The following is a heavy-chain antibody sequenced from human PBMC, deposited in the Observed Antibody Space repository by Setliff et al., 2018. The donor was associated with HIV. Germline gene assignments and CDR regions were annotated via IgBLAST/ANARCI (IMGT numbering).Heavy chain of an antibody. J-gene: IGHJ4*02. CDR1: GGSFSGYY. CDR2: IDHRGST. CDR3: ATHCTSTSCYSAGLDY. V-gene: IGHV4-34*01. Sequence: PSETLSLTCAVYGGSFSGYYWSWIRQPPGKGLEWIGEIDHRGSTNYNPSLKSRVTISVDTSKNQFTLNLNSVTAADTAVYYCATHCTSTSCYSAGLDYWGQGTLVTVSS. D-gene: IGHD2-2*01.